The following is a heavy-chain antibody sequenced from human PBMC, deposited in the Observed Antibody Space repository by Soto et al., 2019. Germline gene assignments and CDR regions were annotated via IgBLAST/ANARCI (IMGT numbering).Heavy chain of an antibody. Sequence: ASVKVSCKASGYTFTRYTMNWVRQAPGQRLEWMGWINPDNGNTKSSQKFQDRVIITRDTSASTAYMDLSSLRSEDTAVYYCARGIATGQLDPWGQGTLVNRLL. J-gene: IGHJ5*02. D-gene: IGHD2-15*01. V-gene: IGHV1-3*01. CDR3: ARGIATGQLDP. CDR2: INPDNGNT. CDR1: GYTFTRYT.